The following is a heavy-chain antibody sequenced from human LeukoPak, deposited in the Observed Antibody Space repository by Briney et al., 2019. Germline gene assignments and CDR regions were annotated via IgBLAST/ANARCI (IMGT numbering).Heavy chain of an antibody. CDR2: IKHDGSEK. D-gene: IGHD1-26*01. Sequence: GGSLRLSCAASGFTFSSYWMSWVRQAPGKGLEWVANIKHDGSEKYYVDSVKGRFTISRDNAKNSLYLQMNSLRAEDTAVYYCARDSGGELPAHYFDYWGQGTLVTVSS. V-gene: IGHV3-7*01. J-gene: IGHJ4*02. CDR3: ARDSGGELPAHYFDY. CDR1: GFTFSSYW.